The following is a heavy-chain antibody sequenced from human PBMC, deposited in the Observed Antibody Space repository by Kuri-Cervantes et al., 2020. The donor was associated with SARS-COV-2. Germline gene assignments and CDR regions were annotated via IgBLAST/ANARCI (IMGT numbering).Heavy chain of an antibody. Sequence: GESLKISCTGSGFTFGDYAMSWFRQAPGKGLEWVGFIRIIAYGATTEYAASVKGRFTISRDDSKTIAYLQMHSLKAEDTAVYYCASSPVAAPFGAFDIWGQGTMVTVSS. CDR1: GFTFGDYA. CDR2: IRIIAYGATT. D-gene: IGHD6-19*01. J-gene: IGHJ3*02. CDR3: ASSPVAAPFGAFDI. V-gene: IGHV3-49*03.